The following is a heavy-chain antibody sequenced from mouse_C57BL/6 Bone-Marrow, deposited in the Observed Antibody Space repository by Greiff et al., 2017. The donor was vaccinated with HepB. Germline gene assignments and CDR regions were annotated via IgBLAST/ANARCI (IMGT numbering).Heavy chain of an antibody. CDR2: IRLKSDNYAT. Sequence: EVQRVESGGGLVQPGGSMKLSCVASGFTFSNYWMNWVRQSPEKGLEWVAQIRLKSDNYATHYAESVKGRFTISRDDSKSSVYLQMNNLRAEDTGIYYCTGAQATYAMDYWGQGTSVTVSS. V-gene: IGHV6-3*01. CDR1: GFTFSNYW. D-gene: IGHD3-2*02. CDR3: TGAQATYAMDY. J-gene: IGHJ4*01.